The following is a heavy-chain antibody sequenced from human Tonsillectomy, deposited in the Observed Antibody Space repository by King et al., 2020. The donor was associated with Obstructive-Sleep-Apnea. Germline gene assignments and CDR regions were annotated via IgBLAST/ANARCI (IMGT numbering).Heavy chain of an antibody. CDR1: GASVCSDY. CDR2: LYDCGST. D-gene: IGHD6-13*01. J-gene: IGHJ4*02. CDR3: ARLSQIPAAGTGYFFDS. V-gene: IGHV4-4*07. Sequence: VQLQESGPGLVKPSETLSLSCSVSGASVCSDYWIWTRRPAGKGLEWIGRLYDCGSTNYNPSLKSRVTISMDTSRNLFSLKLTSVTAADTAVYYCARLSQIPAAGTGYFFDSWGQGSQVTVSS.